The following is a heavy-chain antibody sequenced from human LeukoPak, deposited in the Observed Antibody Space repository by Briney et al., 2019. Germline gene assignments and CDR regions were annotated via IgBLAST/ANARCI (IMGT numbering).Heavy chain of an antibody. J-gene: IGHJ4*02. D-gene: IGHD3-3*01. CDR2: ISAYNGNT. Sequence: ASVKVSCKASGYTFTSYGISWVRQAPGQGLEWMGWISAYNGNTNYAQKLQGRVTMTTDTSTSTAYMELRSLRSDDTAVYYCARDNPTPYCDFWSGYSHFDYWGQGTLVTVSS. CDR1: GYTFTSYG. CDR3: ARDNPTPYCDFWSGYSHFDY. V-gene: IGHV1-18*01.